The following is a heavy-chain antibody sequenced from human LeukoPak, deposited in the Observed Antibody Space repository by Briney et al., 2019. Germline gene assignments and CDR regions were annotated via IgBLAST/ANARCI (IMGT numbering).Heavy chain of an antibody. CDR2: IYSGGST. CDR3: ARIRPRAAADY. D-gene: IGHD6-13*01. CDR1: GFTVSSNY. Sequence: GGSLRLSCAASGFTVSSNYMSWVRQAPGKGLEWVSVIYSGGSTYYADSVKGRFTISRDNPKNTLYLQMNSLRAEDTAVYYCARIRPRAAADYWGQGTLVTVSS. V-gene: IGHV3-53*01. J-gene: IGHJ4*02.